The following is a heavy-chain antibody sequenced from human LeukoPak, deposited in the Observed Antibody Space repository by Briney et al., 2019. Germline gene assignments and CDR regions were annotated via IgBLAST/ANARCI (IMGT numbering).Heavy chain of an antibody. D-gene: IGHD3-22*01. CDR2: ISNIGSTT. CDR1: GLTLSNYY. V-gene: IGHV3-11*04. Sequence: PGGSLRLSCAASGLTLSNYYMSWIRQAPGKGLEWVSYISNIGSTTHHADSVKGRFTISRDNAKNSLYLQMNSLRAEDTAVYYCASDISNKGLDYWSQGTLVTVSS. J-gene: IGHJ4*02. CDR3: ASDISNKGLDY.